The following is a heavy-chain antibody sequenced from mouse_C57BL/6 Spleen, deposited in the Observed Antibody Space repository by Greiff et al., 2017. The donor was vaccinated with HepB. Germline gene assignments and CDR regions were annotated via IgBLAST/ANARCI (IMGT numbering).Heavy chain of an antibody. CDR3: AREDFDFDY. Sequence: QVQLKQPGAELVKPGASVKLSCKASGYTFTSYWMQWVKQRPGQGLEWIGEIDPSDSYTNYNQKFKGKATLTVDTSSSTAYMQLSSLTSEDSAVYYCAREDFDFDYWGQGTTLTVSS. J-gene: IGHJ2*01. CDR2: IDPSDSYT. V-gene: IGHV1-50*01. CDR1: GYTFTSYW.